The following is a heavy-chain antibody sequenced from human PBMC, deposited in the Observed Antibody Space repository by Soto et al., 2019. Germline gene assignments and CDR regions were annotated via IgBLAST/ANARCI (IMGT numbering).Heavy chain of an antibody. J-gene: IGHJ5*02. CDR2: INHSGST. V-gene: IGHV4-34*01. CDR3: ARVWSGINWFDP. D-gene: IGHD3-3*01. Sequence: SETLSLTCAVYGGSFSGYYWSWIRQPPGKGLEWIGEINHSGSTNYNPSLKSRVTISVDTSKNQFSLKLSSVTAADTAVYYCARVWSGINWFDPWGQGTLVTVSS. CDR1: GGSFSGYY.